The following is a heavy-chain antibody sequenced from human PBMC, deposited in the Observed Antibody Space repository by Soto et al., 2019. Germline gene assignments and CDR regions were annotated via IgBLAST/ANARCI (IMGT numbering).Heavy chain of an antibody. J-gene: IGHJ6*02. Sequence: GESLKISCKGSGYSFTSYWIGWVRQMPGKGLEWMGIIYPGDSDTGYSPSFQGQVTISADKSISTAYLQWSSLKASDTAMYYCARRRYSSGWEGRYYGMNVWGQGTTVTVSS. D-gene: IGHD6-19*01. V-gene: IGHV5-51*01. CDR3: ARRRYSSGWEGRYYGMNV. CDR2: IYPGDSDT. CDR1: GYSFTSYW.